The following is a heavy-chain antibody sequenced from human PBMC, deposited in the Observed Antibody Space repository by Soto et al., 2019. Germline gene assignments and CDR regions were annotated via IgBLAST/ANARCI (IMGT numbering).Heavy chain of an antibody. J-gene: IGHJ4*02. V-gene: IGHV2-70*01. CDR3: ARINCCYDNTCAQVFDY. CDR1: GFSLSTSGMC. CDR2: IVWDDDK. D-gene: IGHD3-22*01. Sequence: SGPTLVNPTPTLTLTCTFSGFSLSTSGMCVSCIRQPPGKALEWLALIVWDDDKYYSTSLTTSLTISKDTYKNKMVLTLTHMDPVDTATYSGARINCCYDNTCAQVFDYWRQLTRVT.